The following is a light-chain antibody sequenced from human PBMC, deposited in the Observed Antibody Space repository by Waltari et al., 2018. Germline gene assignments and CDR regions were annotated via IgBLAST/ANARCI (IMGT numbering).Light chain of an antibody. J-gene: IGKJ4*01. Sequence: DIQLTQSPSSLSASVGDRVTVTCRASQTISNFLNWYQQIPGKAPRLLIYGASTLQSGVPSRFSGNGSGTDFTLTISSLQPEDFAIYYCQQSYSSITFGGGTKVDIK. CDR1: QTISNF. V-gene: IGKV1-39*01. CDR2: GAS. CDR3: QQSYSSIT.